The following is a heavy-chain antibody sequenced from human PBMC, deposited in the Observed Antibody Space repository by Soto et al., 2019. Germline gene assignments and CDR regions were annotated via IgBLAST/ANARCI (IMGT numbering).Heavy chain of an antibody. CDR1: GFTFSNAW. V-gene: IGHV3-15*01. Sequence: PGGSLRLSFAASGFTFSNAWMSWVRQAPGKGLEWVGRIKSKTDGGTTDYAAPVKGRFTISRDDSKNTLYLQMNSLKTEDTAVYYCTTDWKDYGDYEAYYYYYYYMDVWGKGTTVTVSS. CDR3: TTDWKDYGDYEAYYYYYYYMDV. J-gene: IGHJ6*03. D-gene: IGHD4-17*01. CDR2: IKSKTDGGTT.